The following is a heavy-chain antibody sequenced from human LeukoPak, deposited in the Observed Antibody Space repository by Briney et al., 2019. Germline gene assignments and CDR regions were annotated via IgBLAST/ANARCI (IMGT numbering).Heavy chain of an antibody. CDR1: GGSFSGYY. Sequence: SETLSLTCAVYGGSFSGYYWSWIRQPPGKGLEWIGEINHSGSTNYNPSLKSRVTISVDTSKNQFSLKLSSVTAADTAVYYCARGYYYDSSGYPDAFDIWGQGTMVTVSS. CDR3: ARGYYYDSSGYPDAFDI. J-gene: IGHJ3*02. D-gene: IGHD3-22*01. V-gene: IGHV4-34*01. CDR2: INHSGST.